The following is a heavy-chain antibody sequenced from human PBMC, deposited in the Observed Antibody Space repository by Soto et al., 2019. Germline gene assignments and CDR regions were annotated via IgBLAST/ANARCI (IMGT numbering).Heavy chain of an antibody. D-gene: IGHD3-3*01. CDR1: GFTFSSYG. V-gene: IGHV3-30*18. CDR3: AKPSTRVEWFSPRHKGDYSQH. J-gene: IGHJ1*01. Sequence: QVQLVESGGGVVQPGRSLRLSCAASGFTFSSYGMHWVRQAPGKGLEWVAVISYDGSNKYYEDSVKGRFTISRDNSKNXLXLXXNSLRAEDTAVYYCAKPSTRVEWFSPRHKGDYSQHWGQGTLVTVSS. CDR2: ISYDGSNK.